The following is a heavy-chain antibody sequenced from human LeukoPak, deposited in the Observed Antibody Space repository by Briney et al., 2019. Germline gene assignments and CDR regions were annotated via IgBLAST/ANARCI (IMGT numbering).Heavy chain of an antibody. V-gene: IGHV4-34*01. CDR3: AGEHLGVVVAARYAFDI. D-gene: IGHD2-15*01. Sequence: SETLSLTCAVYGGPFSGYYWSWIRQPPGKGLEWIGEINHSGSTNYNPSLKSRVTISVDTSKNQFSLKLSSVTAADTAVYYCAGEHLGVVVAARYAFDIWGQGTMVTVSS. CDR2: INHSGST. CDR1: GGPFSGYY. J-gene: IGHJ3*02.